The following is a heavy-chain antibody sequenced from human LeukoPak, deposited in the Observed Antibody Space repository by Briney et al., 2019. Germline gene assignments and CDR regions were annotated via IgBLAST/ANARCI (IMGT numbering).Heavy chain of an antibody. J-gene: IGHJ5*02. V-gene: IGHV1-69*04. D-gene: IGHD1-26*01. Sequence: GASVKVSCKASGGTFSSYAISWVRQAPGQGLEWMGRIIPILGIANYAQKFQGRVTITADKSTSTAYMELSSLRSEDTAVYYCARDRDSGSCFFGNWFDPWGQGTLVTVSS. CDR1: GGTFSSYA. CDR3: ARDRDSGSCFFGNWFDP. CDR2: IIPILGIA.